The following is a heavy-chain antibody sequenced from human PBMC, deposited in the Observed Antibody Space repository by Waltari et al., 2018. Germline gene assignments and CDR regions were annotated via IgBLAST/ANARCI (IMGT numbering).Heavy chain of an antibody. CDR1: GFTFSSYG. CDR3: AKATRTPVASYHYYDSSGYLDY. Sequence: QVQLVESGGGVVQPGRSLRLSCAASGFTFSSYGMHWVRQAPGKGLEWVAVIWYDGSNKYYADSAKGRFTISRDNSKNTLYLQMNSLRAEDTAMYYCAKATRTPVASYHYYDSSGYLDYWGQGTLVTVSS. D-gene: IGHD3-22*01. CDR2: IWYDGSNK. J-gene: IGHJ4*02. V-gene: IGHV3-30*18.